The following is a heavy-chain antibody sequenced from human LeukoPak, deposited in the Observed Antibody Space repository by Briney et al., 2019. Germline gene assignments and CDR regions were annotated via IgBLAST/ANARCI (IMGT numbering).Heavy chain of an antibody. D-gene: IGHD5-18*01. CDR3: ARDSGYNAFDI. J-gene: IGHJ3*02. CDR1: GFTFSTSW. Sequence: GGSLRLSCAASGFTFSTSWMTWVRQAPGKELEWLGNINEDGTIKNYVDSVKGRFTTSRDNAMNSLFLQMLSLRADDTAVYYCARDSGYNAFDIWGLGTMVTVSS. CDR2: INEDGTIK. V-gene: IGHV3-7*01.